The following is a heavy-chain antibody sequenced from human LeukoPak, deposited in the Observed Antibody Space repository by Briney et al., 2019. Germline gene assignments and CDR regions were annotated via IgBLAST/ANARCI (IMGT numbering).Heavy chain of an antibody. CDR2: INSDGSST. CDR1: GFTFSSYW. J-gene: IGHJ4*02. Sequence: PGGSLRLSCAASGFTFSSYWMHWVRQAPGKGLVWVSRINSDGSSTSYADSVKGRFTISRDNSKNTLYLQMNSLRAEDTAVYYCAKGDDYGDYYFDYWGQGTLVTVSS. D-gene: IGHD4-17*01. CDR3: AKGDDYGDYYFDY. V-gene: IGHV3-74*01.